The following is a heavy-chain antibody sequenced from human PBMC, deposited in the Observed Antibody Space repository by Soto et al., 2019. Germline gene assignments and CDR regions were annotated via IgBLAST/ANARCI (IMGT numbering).Heavy chain of an antibody. D-gene: IGHD4-17*01. Sequence: GGSLRLSCSASGFTFSSYGMHWVRQAPGKGLEWVAVISYDGSNKYYADSVKGRFTISRDNSKNTLYLQMNSLRAEDTAVYYCAKDRKIIYDYGAVFVDWGKGTLCTVAA. CDR2: ISYDGSNK. CDR1: GFTFSSYG. CDR3: AKDRKIIYDYGAVFVD. J-gene: IGHJ4*02. V-gene: IGHV3-30*18.